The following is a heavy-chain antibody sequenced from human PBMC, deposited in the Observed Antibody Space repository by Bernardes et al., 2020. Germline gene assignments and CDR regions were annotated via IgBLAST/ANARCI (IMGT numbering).Heavy chain of an antibody. Sequence: SETLSLTCAVSGGSISSGGYSWSWIRQPPGKGLEWIGYIYHSGSTYYNPSLKSRVTISVDRSKNQFSLKLSSVTAADTAVYYCARGSGIVVVKGPGGMDVWGQGTTVTVSS. V-gene: IGHV4-30-2*01. D-gene: IGHD2-15*01. J-gene: IGHJ6*02. CDR3: ARGSGIVVVKGPGGMDV. CDR1: GGSISSGGYS. CDR2: IYHSGST.